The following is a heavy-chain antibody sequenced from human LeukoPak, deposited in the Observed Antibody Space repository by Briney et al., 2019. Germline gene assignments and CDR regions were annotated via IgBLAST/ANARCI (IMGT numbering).Heavy chain of an antibody. Sequence: ASVKVSCKASGYTFTSYGISWVRRAPGQGLEWMGWMSAYNGNTNCAQKIQGRVTMTTDTSTSTAYMELRSLRSDDTAVYYCARVIIIGYEVNWFDPWGQGTLVTVSS. CDR2: MSAYNGNT. D-gene: IGHD3-16*02. CDR3: ARVIIIGYEVNWFDP. V-gene: IGHV1-18*01. J-gene: IGHJ5*02. CDR1: GYTFTSYG.